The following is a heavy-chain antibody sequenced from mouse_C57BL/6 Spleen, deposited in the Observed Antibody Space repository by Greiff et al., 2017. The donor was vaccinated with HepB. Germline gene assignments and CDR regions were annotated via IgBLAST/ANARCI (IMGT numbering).Heavy chain of an antibody. D-gene: IGHD2-2*01. CDR2: IDPNSGGT. J-gene: IGHJ1*03. CDR1: GYTFTSYW. Sequence: QVQLQQPGAELVKPGASVKLSCKASGYTFTSYWMHWVKQRPGRGLEWIGRIDPNSGGTKYNEKFKSKATLTVDKPSSTAYMPLSSLTSEDSAVYYCAREGEYGYDWYFDVWGTGTTVTVSS. CDR3: AREGEYGYDWYFDV. V-gene: IGHV1-72*01.